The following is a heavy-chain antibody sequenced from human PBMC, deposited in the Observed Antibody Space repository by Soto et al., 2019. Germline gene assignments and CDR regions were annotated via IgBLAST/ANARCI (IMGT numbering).Heavy chain of an antibody. V-gene: IGHV4-59*01. Sequence: SETLSLTCTVSGGSISSYYWSWIRQPPGKGLEWIGYIYYSGSTNYNPSLKSRVTISVDTSKNQFSLKLSSVTAADTAVYYCARGGSSWRLYFDYWGQGTLVTVSS. CDR3: ARGGSSWRLYFDY. D-gene: IGHD6-13*01. CDR1: GGSISSYY. J-gene: IGHJ4*02. CDR2: IYYSGST.